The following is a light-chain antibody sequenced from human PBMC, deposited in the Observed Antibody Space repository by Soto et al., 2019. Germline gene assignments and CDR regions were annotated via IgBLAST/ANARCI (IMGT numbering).Light chain of an antibody. CDR3: QQYGSSRT. CDR1: QSVTSNY. J-gene: IGKJ1*01. CDR2: GAS. Sequence: DMVFRKSPFTLSWSTGERATLSCGASQSVTSNYLAWYQQKPGQAPRLLIFGASIRVTGIPDRFSGSGSGTDFTLTISRLEPEDFAVYYCQQYGSSRTFGQGTKV. V-gene: IGKV3-20*01.